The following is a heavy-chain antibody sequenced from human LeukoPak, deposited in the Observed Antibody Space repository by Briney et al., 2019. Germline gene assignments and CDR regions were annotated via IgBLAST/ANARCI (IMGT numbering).Heavy chain of an antibody. CDR3: ARPNITSYYDSRGYDAFDV. CDR2: IYPDDSDT. CDR1: GYKFNAYW. J-gene: IGHJ3*01. Sequence: GESLKISCKGSGYKFNAYWIAWVRQMPGKGLEWMGIIYPDDSDTRYSPSFQGQVTISADKSVSIAYLQWSSLKASDTTMYYCARPNITSYYDSRGYDAFDVWGQGTMVIVSS. D-gene: IGHD3-22*01. V-gene: IGHV5-51*01.